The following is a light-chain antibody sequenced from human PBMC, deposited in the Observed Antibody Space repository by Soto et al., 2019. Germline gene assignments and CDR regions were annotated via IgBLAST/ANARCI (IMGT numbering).Light chain of an antibody. CDR3: QQYNSYSPWT. V-gene: IGKV1-5*01. Sequence: DIQMTQSPSTLSASVGDRVTITCRASQSISSWLAWYQQKPGKAPKLLIYYASSLESGVPSRFSGSGSGTEFTLTISSLQPDDFAPYYCQQYNSYSPWTFGQGTKVDI. J-gene: IGKJ1*01. CDR1: QSISSW. CDR2: YAS.